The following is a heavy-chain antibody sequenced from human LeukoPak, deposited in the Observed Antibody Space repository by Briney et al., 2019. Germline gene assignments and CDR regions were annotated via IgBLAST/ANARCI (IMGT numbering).Heavy chain of an antibody. J-gene: IGHJ3*01. CDR1: GFTFDDFA. CDR3: AKGSGGYYDAFDL. CDR2: ISWNSGSI. V-gene: IGHV3-9*01. Sequence: PGGSLRLSCEASGFTFDDFAMHWLRQVPGKGLDWVAGISWNSGSIGYGDSVKGRFIISRDNAKNSLYVQMNSLRVEDTGLYYCAKGSGGYYDAFDLWGQGTMVTVSS. D-gene: IGHD1-26*01.